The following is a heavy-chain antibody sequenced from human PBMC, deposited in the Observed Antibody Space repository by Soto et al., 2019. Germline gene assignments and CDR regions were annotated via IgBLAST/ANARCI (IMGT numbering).Heavy chain of an antibody. Sequence: PSETLSLTCTVSGGSISSGDYYWSWIRQPPGKGLEWIGYIYYSGSTYYNPSLKSRVTISVDTSKNQFSLKLSSVTAADTAVYYCAREWRTCSGGSCYRFLGYWGQGTLVTVSS. V-gene: IGHV4-30-4*01. CDR2: IYYSGST. CDR3: AREWRTCSGGSCYRFLGY. J-gene: IGHJ4*02. D-gene: IGHD2-15*01. CDR1: GGSISSGDYY.